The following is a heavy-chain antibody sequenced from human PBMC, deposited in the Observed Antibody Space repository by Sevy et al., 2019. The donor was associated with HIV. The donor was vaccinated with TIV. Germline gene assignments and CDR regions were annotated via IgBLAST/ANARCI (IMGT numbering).Heavy chain of an antibody. V-gene: IGHV3-48*01. CDR2: ISSSSSTM. CDR3: ARDPGYSGYDWGALTYYFDY. J-gene: IGHJ4*02. D-gene: IGHD5-12*01. CDR1: GFTFSSYS. Sequence: GGSLRLSCAASGFTFSSYSMNWVRQAPGKGLEWVSYISSSSSTMYYADSVKGRFTISRDNAKNSLYLQMNSLRAEDTAVYYCARDPGYSGYDWGALTYYFDYWGQGTLVTVSS.